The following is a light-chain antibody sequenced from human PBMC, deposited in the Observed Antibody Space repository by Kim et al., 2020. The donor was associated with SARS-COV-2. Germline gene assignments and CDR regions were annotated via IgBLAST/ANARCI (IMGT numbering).Light chain of an antibody. CDR3: MRTLQTPLT. CDR1: QSLLNGNRYNS. Sequence: DIVMTQSPLSLPVTPGEPASVSCRSSQSLLNGNRYNSLDWYLQKPGQSPQLLIYLGSNRASGVPDRFSGSGSGTEFTLKISRVEAEDVGIYYCMRTLQTPLTFGGGTKVDIK. V-gene: IGKV2-28*01. CDR2: LGS. J-gene: IGKJ4*01.